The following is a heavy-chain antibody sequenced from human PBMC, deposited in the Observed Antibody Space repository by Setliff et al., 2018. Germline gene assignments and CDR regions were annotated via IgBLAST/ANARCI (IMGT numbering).Heavy chain of an antibody. CDR2: IYYCGST. J-gene: IGHJ4*02. CDR3: ASANNPGYRGYWGRFDY. Sequence: SETLSLTCTVSGGSISSGGHYWSWTRQHPGKGLEWIGSIYYCGSTYYNSSFKSRVTISIDTSKNQFSLKLSSVTAADTAVYYCASANNPGYRGYWGRFDYWGQGTLVTVSS. D-gene: IGHD3-16*02. V-gene: IGHV4-31*03. CDR1: GGSISSGGHY.